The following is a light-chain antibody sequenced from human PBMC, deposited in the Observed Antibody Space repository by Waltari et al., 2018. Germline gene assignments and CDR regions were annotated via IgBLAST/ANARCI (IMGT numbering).Light chain of an antibody. CDR3: SSYAGSHVV. CDR1: RSDVVGWPY. V-gene: IGLV2-11*01. Sequence: QSALTQPRSVSGSPGQAVTISCTGTRSDVVGWPYVSWYRQYPGRAPQALIYDVTKRPSGFPDRFSGAKSGNTASLTISGLQVEDEADYCCSSYAGSHVVFGGGTKLTVL. CDR2: DVT. J-gene: IGLJ3*02.